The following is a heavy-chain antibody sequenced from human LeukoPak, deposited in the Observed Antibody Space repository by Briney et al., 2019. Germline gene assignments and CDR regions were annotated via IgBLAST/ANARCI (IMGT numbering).Heavy chain of an antibody. CDR3: ARDRWDCSSTSCYTPLDY. CDR2: ISAYNGNT. J-gene: IGHJ4*02. V-gene: IGHV1-18*01. Sequence: ASVKVSCKASGYTFTSYGISWVRQAPGQGLEWMGWISAYNGNTNYAQKLQGRVTMTTDTSTSTAYMGLRSLRSDDTAVYYCARDRWDCSSTSCYTPLDYWGQGTLVTVSS. D-gene: IGHD2-2*02. CDR1: GYTFTSYG.